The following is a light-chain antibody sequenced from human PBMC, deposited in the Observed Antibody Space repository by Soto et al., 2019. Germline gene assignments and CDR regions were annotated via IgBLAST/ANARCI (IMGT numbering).Light chain of an antibody. Sequence: DIQMTQSPSSVSASVGDRVTITGRASQHLSSWLAWYQQKTGKATKLLIYAASSLQSGGPSMFSGSGSGTEFPLTISRLQPEHFETYYCQQGNTFPYTFGQGTKLDIK. J-gene: IGKJ2*01. CDR3: QQGNTFPYT. V-gene: IGKV1-12*01. CDR2: AAS. CDR1: QHLSSW.